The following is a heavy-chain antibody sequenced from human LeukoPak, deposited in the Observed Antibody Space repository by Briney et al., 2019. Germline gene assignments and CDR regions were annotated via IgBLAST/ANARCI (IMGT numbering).Heavy chain of an antibody. D-gene: IGHD3-10*01. CDR2: IYYGDNT. CDR3: ARQIARGYGINFYYMDV. CDR1: GDSINSYTYSSINSPTYY. V-gene: IGHV4-39*01. Sequence: SETLSLTCTLSGDSINSYTYSSINSPTYYWGWIRQAPGKGLEWIGNIYYGDNTYYNPSLKKRLPISVDTSKNQFSLRLSPVTATDTAVYYCARQIARGYGINFYYMDVWGKGTTVTVSS. J-gene: IGHJ6*03.